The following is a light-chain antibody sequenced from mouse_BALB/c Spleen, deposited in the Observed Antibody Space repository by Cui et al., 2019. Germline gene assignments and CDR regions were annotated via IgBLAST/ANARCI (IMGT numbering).Light chain of an antibody. V-gene: IGKV6-14*01. Sequence: DIVITQSHKFMSTSVGDRVSITCKASQNVRTAVAWYQQKPGQSPKALIYLAANRHTGVPDRFTGSGSGTDFPLTISNVQSEDLADYFCLQHWNYPLTFGGGTKLEIK. CDR1: QNVRTA. CDR3: LQHWNYPLT. J-gene: IGKJ1*01. CDR2: LAA.